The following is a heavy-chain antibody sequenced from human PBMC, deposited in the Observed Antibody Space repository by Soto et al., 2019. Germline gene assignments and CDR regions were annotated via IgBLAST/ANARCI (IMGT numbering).Heavy chain of an antibody. CDR1: EYTFTGYY. J-gene: IGHJ6*02. V-gene: IGHV1-2*02. Sequence: SSVKVSFKASEYTFTGYYIHWVRHAPGQGLEWMGYINPNTGGTNYAQKFQGRVTMTRDTSTSTAYMELSRLRSDDTAVYYCARDYWSGDRYYYGVDVWGQGTTVTVSS. D-gene: IGHD3-3*01. CDR2: INPNTGGT. CDR3: ARDYWSGDRYYYGVDV.